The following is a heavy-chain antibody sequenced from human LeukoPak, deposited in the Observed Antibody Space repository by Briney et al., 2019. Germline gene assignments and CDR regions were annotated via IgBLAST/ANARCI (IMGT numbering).Heavy chain of an antibody. V-gene: IGHV1-8*03. CDR1: GYTFTSYD. D-gene: IGHD4-17*01. CDR3: ARNGDPRDYYYYYMDV. Sequence: ASVKVPCKASGYTFTSYDINWVRQATGQGLEWMGWMNPNSGNTGYAQKFQGRVTITRNTSISTAYMELSSLRSEDTAVYYCARNGDPRDYYYYYMDVWGKGTTVTVSS. CDR2: MNPNSGNT. J-gene: IGHJ6*03.